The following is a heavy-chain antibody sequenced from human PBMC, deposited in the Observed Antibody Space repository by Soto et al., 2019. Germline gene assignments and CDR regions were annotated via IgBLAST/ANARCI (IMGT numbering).Heavy chain of an antibody. Sequence: GESLKISCKGSGYSFTSYWIGWVRQMPGKGLESMGIIYPGDSDTRYSPSFQGQVTISADKSISTAYLQWSSLKASDTAMYYRARTAAAGKYYYGMDVWGQGTTVTVSS. CDR3: ARTAAAGKYYYGMDV. CDR1: GYSFTSYW. CDR2: IYPGDSDT. D-gene: IGHD6-13*01. V-gene: IGHV5-51*01. J-gene: IGHJ6*02.